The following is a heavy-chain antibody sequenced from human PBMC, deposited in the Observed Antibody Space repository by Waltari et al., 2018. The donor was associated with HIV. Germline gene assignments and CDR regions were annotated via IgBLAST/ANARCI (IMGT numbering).Heavy chain of an antibody. CDR3: ARMAYCGGDCYSVYYFDL. V-gene: IGHV3-33*01. CDR1: GFAFSSYG. Sequence: QVQLVESGGGVVQSGRSLRLSCSTSGFAFSSYGFHWVRQARGKGVEWVVVVWFDASKEQYAEFVKGRFSIYRDDSKNILHLQMNSLRAEDTALYYCARMAYCGGDCYSVYYFDLWGRGTRVTVSS. J-gene: IGHJ2*01. D-gene: IGHD2-21*02. CDR2: VWFDASKE.